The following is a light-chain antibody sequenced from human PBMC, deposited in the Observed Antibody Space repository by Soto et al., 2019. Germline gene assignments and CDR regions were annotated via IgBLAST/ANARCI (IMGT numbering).Light chain of an antibody. Sequence: QSALTQPPSASGSPGQSVTSSCTGTSSDIGAYNYVSWYLQHPGKAPQLIIYQVNKRPSGVPDRFSGSRSGHPASLTVSGLQPEDEADFFCTSYGGNNNFVFGTGTKVIVL. V-gene: IGLV2-8*01. CDR3: TSYGGNNNFV. CDR1: SSDIGAYNY. J-gene: IGLJ1*01. CDR2: QVN.